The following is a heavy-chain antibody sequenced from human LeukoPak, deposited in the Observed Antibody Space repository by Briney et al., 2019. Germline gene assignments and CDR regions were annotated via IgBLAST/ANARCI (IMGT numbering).Heavy chain of an antibody. Sequence: PSETLSLTCTVSGRSISSYYWSWIPQSAGKGLEWIGRIHTSGSTNYNPSLESRVTMSVDTSKNQFSLKLSPVTAADTAVYYCARDQYYYDSSGYYRIDYWGQGTLATVSS. CDR1: GRSISSYY. CDR2: IHTSGST. CDR3: ARDQYYYDSSGYYRIDY. J-gene: IGHJ4*02. D-gene: IGHD3-22*01. V-gene: IGHV4-4*07.